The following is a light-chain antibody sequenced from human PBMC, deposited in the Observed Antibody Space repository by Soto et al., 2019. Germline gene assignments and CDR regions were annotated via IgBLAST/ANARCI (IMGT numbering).Light chain of an antibody. V-gene: IGKV3-20*01. CDR1: QRDYDGY. J-gene: IGKJ1*01. CDR3: QHYGHPQWT. Sequence: EIVLTQSPDTLSLSPGERATLSCRASQRDYDGYLAWYQQRPGQPPRLLIYGVFRRANSIPERFSGSGSGTDFTLTITPLEPEDFAVYYCQHYGHPQWTFGQGTKVEVK. CDR2: GVF.